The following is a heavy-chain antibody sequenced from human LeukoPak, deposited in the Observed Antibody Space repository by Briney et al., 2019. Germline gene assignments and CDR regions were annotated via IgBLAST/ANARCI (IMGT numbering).Heavy chain of an antibody. D-gene: IGHD3-16*01. V-gene: IGHV1-2*02. Sequence: DSVKVSCKTSGYRFTDDYIHWVRQAPGQGLEWMGWINPDTDFTNYAPKFRGRVIMTRDTSISTAYMEVRRLTFDDTAIYYCAPTSEAYTSNWSVWGQGTLVTVSP. J-gene: IGHJ4*02. CDR3: APTSEAYTSNWSV. CDR2: INPDTDFT. CDR1: GYRFTDDY.